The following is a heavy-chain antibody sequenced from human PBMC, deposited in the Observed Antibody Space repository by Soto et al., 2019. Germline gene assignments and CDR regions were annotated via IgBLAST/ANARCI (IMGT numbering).Heavy chain of an antibody. V-gene: IGHV4-59*01. CDR2: IYYSGST. D-gene: IGHD1-20*01. CDR3: ARHNWNGYYYYGLDV. Sequence: TLSLTCTVSGGSINSYYWSWIRQPPGKGLEWIGYIYYSGSTNYNPSLKSRVTFSVDTSKNRFSLKLSSVTAADTAVYYCARHNWNGYYYYGLDVWGQGTTVTVSS. J-gene: IGHJ6*02. CDR1: GGSINSYY.